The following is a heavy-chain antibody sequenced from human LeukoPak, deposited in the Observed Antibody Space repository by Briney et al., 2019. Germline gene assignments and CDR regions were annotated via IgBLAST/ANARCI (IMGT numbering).Heavy chain of an antibody. Sequence: GASVKVSCKASGYTFTSYGISWVRQAPGQGLEWMGWISAYNGNTNYAQKLQGRVTMTTDASTSTAYMELRSLRSDDTAVYYCARGLNIVVVTANYFDYWGQGTLVTVSS. V-gene: IGHV1-18*01. CDR2: ISAYNGNT. CDR3: ARGLNIVVVTANYFDY. J-gene: IGHJ4*02. CDR1: GYTFTSYG. D-gene: IGHD2-21*02.